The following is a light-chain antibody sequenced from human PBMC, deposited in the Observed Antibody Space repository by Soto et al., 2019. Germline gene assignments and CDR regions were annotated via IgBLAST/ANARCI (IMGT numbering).Light chain of an antibody. CDR3: QQYNSYRRT. CDR1: QSISSW. J-gene: IGKJ1*01. Sequence: DIQMTPSPSTLSASVGDRVTITCRASQSISSWLAWYQQKPGKAPKLLIYKASSLESGVPSRFSGSGSGAEFPLTISSLQPDDFATYYCQQYNSYRRTFGQGTKVELK. V-gene: IGKV1-5*03. CDR2: KAS.